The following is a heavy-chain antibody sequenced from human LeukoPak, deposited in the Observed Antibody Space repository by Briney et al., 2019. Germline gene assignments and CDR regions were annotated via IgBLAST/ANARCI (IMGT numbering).Heavy chain of an antibody. J-gene: IGHJ4*02. CDR3: APSVTAFDY. CDR1: GFTFSSYA. Sequence: GGSLRLSCAASGFTFSSYAMSCVRQDPGKGLEWVSAISGSGGSTYYADSVKGRFTISRDNSKNTLYLQMNSLRAEDTAVYYCAPSVTAFDYWGQGTLVTVSS. CDR2: ISGSGGST. V-gene: IGHV3-23*01. D-gene: IGHD4-23*01.